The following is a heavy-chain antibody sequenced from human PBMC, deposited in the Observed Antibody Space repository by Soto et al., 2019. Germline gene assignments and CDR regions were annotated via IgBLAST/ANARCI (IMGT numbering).Heavy chain of an antibody. CDR3: ALQTFSYGMDV. V-gene: IGHV4-34*01. Sequence: QVQLQQWGAGLLKPSETLSLTCAVYGGSFSGYYWSWIRQPPGKGLEWIGEINHSGSTNYNPSLKSRVTISVDTSKNQFSLKLSSVTAADTAVYYCALQTFSYGMDVWGQGTTVTVSS. CDR2: INHSGST. CDR1: GGSFSGYY. J-gene: IGHJ6*02.